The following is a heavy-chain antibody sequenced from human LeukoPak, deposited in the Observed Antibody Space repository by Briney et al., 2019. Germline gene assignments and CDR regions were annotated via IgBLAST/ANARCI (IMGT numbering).Heavy chain of an antibody. V-gene: IGHV3-21*01. Sequence: GGSLRLSCAASGFTFSSYSMNWVRQAPGKGLEWVSSISSSSYIYYADSVKGRFTISRDNAKNSLYLQMNSLRAEDTAVYYCARARRDCSGGSCYSYYFDFWGQGTLVTVSS. D-gene: IGHD2-15*01. J-gene: IGHJ4*02. CDR3: ARARRDCSGGSCYSYYFDF. CDR2: ISSSSYI. CDR1: GFTFSSYS.